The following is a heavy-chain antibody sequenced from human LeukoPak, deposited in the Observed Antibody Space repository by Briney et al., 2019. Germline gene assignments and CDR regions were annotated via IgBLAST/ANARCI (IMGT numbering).Heavy chain of an antibody. V-gene: IGHV3-30*18. J-gene: IGHJ5*02. Sequence: PGRSLRLSCAASGFTFSSYGMHWVRQAPGKGLEWVAVISYDGSNKYYADSVKGRFTISRDNSKNTLYLQMNSQRAEDTALYYCAKDALGYCSGGSCSTRSWFDPWGQGTLVTVSS. D-gene: IGHD2-15*01. CDR2: ISYDGSNK. CDR1: GFTFSSYG. CDR3: AKDALGYCSGGSCSTRSWFDP.